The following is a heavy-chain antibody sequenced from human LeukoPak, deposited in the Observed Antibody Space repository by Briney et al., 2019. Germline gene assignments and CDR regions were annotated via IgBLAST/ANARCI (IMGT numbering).Heavy chain of an antibody. CDR2: IYSGGST. CDR1: GFTVSSNY. D-gene: IGHD3-22*01. V-gene: IGHV3-53*05. J-gene: IGHJ4*02. Sequence: GGSLRLSCAASGFTVSSNYMSWVRQAPGKGLEWVSVIYSGGSTYYADSVKGRFTISRDNSKNTLYLQMNSLRAEDTAVYYCAREDGSSGYRPDYWGQGTLVTVSS. CDR3: AREDGSSGYRPDY.